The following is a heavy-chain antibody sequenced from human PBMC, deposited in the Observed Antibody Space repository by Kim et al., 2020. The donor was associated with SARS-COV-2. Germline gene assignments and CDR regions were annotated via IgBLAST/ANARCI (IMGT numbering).Heavy chain of an antibody. V-gene: IGHV3-30*18. Sequence: GGSLRLSCAASGFTFSSYGMHWVRQAPGKGLEWVAVISYDGSNKYYADSVKGRFTISRDNSKNTLYLQMNSLRAEDTAVYYCAKAPDYGDYLTSYYFDYWGQGTLVTVSS. J-gene: IGHJ4*02. D-gene: IGHD4-17*01. CDR2: ISYDGSNK. CDR1: GFTFSSYG. CDR3: AKAPDYGDYLTSYYFDY.